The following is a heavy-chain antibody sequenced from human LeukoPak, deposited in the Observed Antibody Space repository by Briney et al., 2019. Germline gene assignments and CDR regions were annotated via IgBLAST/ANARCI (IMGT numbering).Heavy chain of an antibody. CDR3: ARLGSGYPTPDY. CDR2: ISYSGNP. Sequence: SETLSLTCTVSGGSISNYYWSWIRQPPGKGLEWIGYISYSGNPYYNPSLNSRVTVSVDTSKNQFSLKMRSVTAADTAVYYCARLGSGYPTPDYWGQGTLVTVSS. J-gene: IGHJ4*02. CDR1: GGSISNYY. V-gene: IGHV4-59*08. D-gene: IGHD6-19*01.